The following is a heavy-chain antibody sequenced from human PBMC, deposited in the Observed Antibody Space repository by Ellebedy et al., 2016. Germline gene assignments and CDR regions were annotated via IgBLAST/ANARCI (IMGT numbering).Heavy chain of an antibody. V-gene: IGHV4-34*01. J-gene: IGHJ4*02. Sequence: SQTLSLTXXVNGGSFSHYFWSWFRQPPGKGLEWIGEVTHRGNTNYNPSLRGRVTISGDSAKKQFSLKLISATAADTALYFCATHGVDSGYDFGYWGQGTLVTVSS. CDR1: GGSFSHYF. CDR2: VTHRGNT. D-gene: IGHD5-12*01. CDR3: ATHGVDSGYDFGY.